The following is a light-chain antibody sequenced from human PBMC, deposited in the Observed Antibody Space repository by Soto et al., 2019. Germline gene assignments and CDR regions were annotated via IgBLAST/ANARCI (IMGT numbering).Light chain of an antibody. J-gene: IGLJ3*02. CDR2: WNS. CDR3: ATWDDRLSGWM. Sequence: QSVVIQPPSASGTPGQRVTISCSGSSSNIGSNYVYWYQQLPGTAPKLLISWNSQRPSGVPDRFSGSKSGTSASLAISGLRSEDEADYYCATWDDRLSGWMFGGGTKLTVL. CDR1: SSNIGSNY. V-gene: IGLV1-47*01.